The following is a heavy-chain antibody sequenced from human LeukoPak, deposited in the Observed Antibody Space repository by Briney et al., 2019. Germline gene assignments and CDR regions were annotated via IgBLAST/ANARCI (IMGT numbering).Heavy chain of an antibody. CDR2: INPSGGST. Sequence: ASVKVSCKASGYTFTSYYLLWVRQAPGQGLEWMGIINPSGGSTSYAQKFQGRVTMTRDMSTSTVYMELSSLRSEDTAVYYCARNIWFGESADAFDIWGQGTMVTVSS. V-gene: IGHV1-46*01. J-gene: IGHJ3*02. CDR3: ARNIWFGESADAFDI. CDR1: GYTFTSYY. D-gene: IGHD3-10*01.